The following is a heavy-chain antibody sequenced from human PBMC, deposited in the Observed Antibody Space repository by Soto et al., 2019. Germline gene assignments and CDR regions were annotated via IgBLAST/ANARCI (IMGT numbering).Heavy chain of an antibody. CDR3: ARDDATAMVSADYYSYGMDV. D-gene: IGHD5-18*01. J-gene: IGHJ6*02. V-gene: IGHV1-18*01. CDR1: GYTFTSYG. CDR2: ISAYNGNT. Sequence: QVQLVQSGAEVKKPGASVKVSCKASGYTFTSYGISWVRQAPGQGLEWMGWISAYNGNTNYAQKLQGRVTMTTDTSTSTAYMELRSLRSDDTAVYYCARDDATAMVSADYYSYGMDVWGQGTTVTVSS.